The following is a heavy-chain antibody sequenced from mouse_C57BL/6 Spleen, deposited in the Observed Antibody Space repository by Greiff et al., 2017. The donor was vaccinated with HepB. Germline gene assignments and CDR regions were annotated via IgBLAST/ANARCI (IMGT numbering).Heavy chain of an antibody. V-gene: IGHV1-81*01. Sequence: VKLMESGAELARPGASVKLSCKASGYTFTSYGISWVKQRTGQGLEWIGEIYPRSGNTYYNEKFKGKATLTADKSSSTAYMELRSLTSEDSAVYFCARRLSSPYAMDYWGQGTSVTVSS. CDR1: GYTFTSYG. CDR3: ARRLSSPYAMDY. D-gene: IGHD1-1*01. CDR2: IYPRSGNT. J-gene: IGHJ4*01.